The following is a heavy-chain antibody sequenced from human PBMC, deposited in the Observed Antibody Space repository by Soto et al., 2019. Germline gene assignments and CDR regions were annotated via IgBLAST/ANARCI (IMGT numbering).Heavy chain of an antibody. CDR1: GGSISSYY. Sequence: QVQLQESGPGLVKPSETLSLTCTVSGGSISSYYWSWIRQPPGKGLEWIGYIYYGGSTNYNPSLRCRVAISVDTSKNQFSLKLSSVTAADTAVYYCATDYGGNSGYWTWGQGTLVTVSS. CDR3: ATDYGGNSGYWT. V-gene: IGHV4-59*01. J-gene: IGHJ4*02. D-gene: IGHD4-17*01. CDR2: IYYGGST.